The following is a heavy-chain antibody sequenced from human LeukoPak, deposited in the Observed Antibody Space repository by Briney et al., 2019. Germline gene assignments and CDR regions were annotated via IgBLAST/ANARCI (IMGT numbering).Heavy chain of an antibody. CDR2: ISSDGSVT. J-gene: IGHJ4*02. CDR3: ARERYFDY. V-gene: IGHV3-74*03. CDR1: GFSFTNYW. Sequence: GGSLRLSCAVSGFSFTNYWIHWVRQDPGKGLVWVSYISSDGSVTKYADSVKGRFTISRDNAVNTLYLQMNSLRVEDTAVYYCARERYFDYWGQGTLVTVSS.